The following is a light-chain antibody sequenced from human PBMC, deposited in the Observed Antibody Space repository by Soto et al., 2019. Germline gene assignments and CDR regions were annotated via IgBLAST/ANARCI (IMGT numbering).Light chain of an antibody. V-gene: IGLV2-14*01. J-gene: IGLJ3*02. CDR1: SSDIGNYDF. Sequence: QSVLTQPASVSGSPGQSITISCTGTSSDIGNYDFVSWYQQVPGTAPKAMIYEVSSRPSGVSNRFSGSKSGNTASLTISWLQAEDEAYYYCAVWDDGLNGWVFGGGTQLTVL. CDR2: EVS. CDR3: AVWDDGLNGWV.